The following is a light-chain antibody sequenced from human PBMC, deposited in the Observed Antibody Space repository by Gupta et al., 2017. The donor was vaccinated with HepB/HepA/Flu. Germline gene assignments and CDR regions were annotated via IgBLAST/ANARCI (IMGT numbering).Light chain of an antibody. Sequence: QSALTQRASVSGSPGQSTTISCTGTSSDVGSYNLVSWYQQHAGKAPNLMIYEVSKRPSGVFNRFSGSKSGNTASLTISGLQAEDEADYYCCSYAGSSTVVVFGGGTKLTVL. V-gene: IGLV2-23*02. CDR2: EVS. CDR3: CSYAGSSTVVV. J-gene: IGLJ2*01. CDR1: SSDVGSYNL.